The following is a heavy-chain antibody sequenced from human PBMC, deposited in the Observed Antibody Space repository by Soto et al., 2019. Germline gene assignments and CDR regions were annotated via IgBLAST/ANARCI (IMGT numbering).Heavy chain of an antibody. D-gene: IGHD3-16*01. V-gene: IGHV1-24*01. CDR2: FDPEDGET. J-gene: IGHJ4*02. CDR3: ATKSLSPHGSYFDY. Sequence: GASVKVSCKVSGYTLTELSMHWVRQAPGKGLEWMGGFDPEDGETIYAQKFQGRVTMTEDTSTDTAYMELSSLRSEDTAVYYCATKSLSPHGSYFDYWGQGTLVTVSS. CDR1: GYTLTELS.